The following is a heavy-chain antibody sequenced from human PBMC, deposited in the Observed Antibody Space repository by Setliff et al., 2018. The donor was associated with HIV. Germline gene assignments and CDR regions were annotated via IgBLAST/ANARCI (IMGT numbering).Heavy chain of an antibody. V-gene: IGHV4-34*01. CDR1: GGSFSAYY. Sequence: PSETLSLTCAVYGGSFSAYYWSWIRQTPGKGLEWIGEINHSGGTNYNPSLKSRVTMSVDTSKNQFSLKLLSVTAADTAVFYCARGGYSYGFGRHRAYFQYWGQGTQVTVSS. J-gene: IGHJ1*01. CDR2: INHSGGT. D-gene: IGHD5-18*01. CDR3: ARGGYSYGFGRHRAYFQY.